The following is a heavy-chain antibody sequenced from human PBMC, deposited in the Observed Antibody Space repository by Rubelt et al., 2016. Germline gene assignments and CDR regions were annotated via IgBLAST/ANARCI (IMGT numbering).Heavy chain of an antibody. J-gene: IGHJ6*02. CDR3: ARDDGSSLYYYYGMDV. CDR2: ISAYNGNT. Sequence: QVQLVQSGAEVKKPGASVKVSCKASGYTFTSYGISWVRQAPGQGLEWMGWISAYNGNTNYAQKLQGRVTMTTDTSTSTAYMELRSLRSADTAVYYCARDDGSSLYYYYGMDVWGQGTTVTVSS. V-gene: IGHV1-18*01. CDR1: GYTFTSYG. D-gene: IGHD6-13*01.